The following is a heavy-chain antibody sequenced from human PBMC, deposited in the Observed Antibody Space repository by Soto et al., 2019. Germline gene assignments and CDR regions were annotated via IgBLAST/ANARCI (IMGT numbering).Heavy chain of an antibody. CDR1: GFTFSAAA. V-gene: IGHV3-73*01. CDR3: ARFVASLNWYFDL. D-gene: IGHD2-21*01. Sequence: EVQLVESGGGLVQPGGSLKLSCAASGFTFSAAAMHWVRQASGEGLEWIGRIRSKRNNYATDYAASVKGRFTISRDDSKNTVFLQMNSLKAEDTAVYYCARFVASLNWYFDLWGRGTLVTVSS. CDR2: IRSKRNNYAT. J-gene: IGHJ2*01.